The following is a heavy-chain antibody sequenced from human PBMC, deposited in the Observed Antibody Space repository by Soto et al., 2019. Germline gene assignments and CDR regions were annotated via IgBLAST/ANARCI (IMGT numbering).Heavy chain of an antibody. CDR3: ARAGGTTVTGLWHFDS. CDR1: GFTFNTYS. CDR2: IWYDGTQK. D-gene: IGHD4-17*01. Sequence: QVQLEESGGGVVQPGRSLRLSCEASGFTFNTYSMHWVRQPPGKGLEWLAAIWYDGTQKYYADSVKGRFIISRDNSKKTLYLEMNRLSAEETAVYYCARAGGTTVTGLWHFDSWGQGTLVTVSS. J-gene: IGHJ4*02. V-gene: IGHV3-33*01.